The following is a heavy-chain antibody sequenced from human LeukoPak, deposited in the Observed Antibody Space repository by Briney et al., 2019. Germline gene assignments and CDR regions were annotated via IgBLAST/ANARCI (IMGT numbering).Heavy chain of an antibody. CDR1: GFTFSNYG. CDR2: IQYDGSNK. CDR3: AELGITMIGGV. V-gene: IGHV3-30*02. Sequence: GGSLRLSCAASGFTFSNYGMHWVRQAPGKGVEWVAYIQYDGSNKQYADSGKGRFNICRDNDKNILFLQMNSLRAEDTAVYYCAELGITMIGGVWGKGTTVTISS. D-gene: IGHD3-10*02. J-gene: IGHJ6*04.